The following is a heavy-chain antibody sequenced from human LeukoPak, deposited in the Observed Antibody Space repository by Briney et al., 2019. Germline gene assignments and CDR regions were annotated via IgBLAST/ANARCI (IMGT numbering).Heavy chain of an antibody. CDR1: GFTCSSYD. CDR2: IGSTGEI. CDR3: AGVGGSAFDV. V-gene: IGHV3-13*04. J-gene: IGHJ3*01. Sequence: GGSLRLSCAASGFTCSSYDMHWVRQPTGKGLEWVSGIGSTGEIHYAGSVKGRFTISRENAKNSLYLQMNSLRAGDTAVYYCAGVGGSAFDVWGQGTMVSVSS. D-gene: IGHD1-26*01.